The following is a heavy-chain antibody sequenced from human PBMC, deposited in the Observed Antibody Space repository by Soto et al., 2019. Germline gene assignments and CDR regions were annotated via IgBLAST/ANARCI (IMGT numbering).Heavy chain of an antibody. J-gene: IGHJ6*02. Sequence: GGSLRLSCAASGFTFSSYAMSWVRQAPGKGLEWVSAISGSGGSTYYADSVKGRFTISRDNSKNTLYLQMNSLRAEDTAVYYCAKDLGCSSTSCYYGMDVWGQGTTVNVSS. D-gene: IGHD2-2*01. CDR1: GFTFSSYA. CDR2: ISGSGGST. CDR3: AKDLGCSSTSCYYGMDV. V-gene: IGHV3-23*01.